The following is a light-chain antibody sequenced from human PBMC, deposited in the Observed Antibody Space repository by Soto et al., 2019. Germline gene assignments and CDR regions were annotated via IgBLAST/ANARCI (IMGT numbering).Light chain of an antibody. J-gene: IGKJ4*01. V-gene: IGKV3-11*01. CDR2: DAS. CDR1: QSVSSY. Sequence: EIVLTHSPSTLSLSPGGTATLHSTESQSVSSYLAWYQQKPGQAPRLLIYDASNRATGIPARFSGSGSGTDFTLTISSLEPEDFAVYYCQKRSNWPPLTFGRGTKVDIK. CDR3: QKRSNWPPLT.